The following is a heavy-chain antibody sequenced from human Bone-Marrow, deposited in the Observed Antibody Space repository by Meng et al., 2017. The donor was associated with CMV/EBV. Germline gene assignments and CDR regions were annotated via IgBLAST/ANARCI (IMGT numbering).Heavy chain of an antibody. V-gene: IGHV3-7*01. CDR1: GFTFSSYW. D-gene: IGHD3-3*01. CDR2: IKQDGSEK. Sequence: GGSLRLSCAASGFTFSSYWMSWVRQAPGKGLEWVANIKQDGSEKYYVDSVKGRFTISRDNAKNSLYLQMNSLRVEDTAVYYCARGYYDFWSGGGGMDVWGQGTTVTVSS. CDR3: ARGYYDFWSGGGGMDV. J-gene: IGHJ6*02.